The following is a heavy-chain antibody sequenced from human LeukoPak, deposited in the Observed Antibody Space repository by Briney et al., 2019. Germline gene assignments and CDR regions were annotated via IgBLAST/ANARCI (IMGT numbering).Heavy chain of an antibody. Sequence: ASVKVSCKASGYTFTSYYMHWVRQAPGQGLEWMGWINPNSGGTNYAQKFQGRVTMTRDTSISTAYMELSRLRSDDTAVYYCARDTERDYYDSSGYYDYWGQGTLVTVSS. CDR2: INPNSGGT. CDR3: ARDTERDYYDSSGYYDY. V-gene: IGHV1-2*02. CDR1: GYTFTSYY. D-gene: IGHD3-22*01. J-gene: IGHJ4*02.